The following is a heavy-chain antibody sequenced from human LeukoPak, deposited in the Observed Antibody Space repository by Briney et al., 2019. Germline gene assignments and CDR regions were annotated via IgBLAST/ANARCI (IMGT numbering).Heavy chain of an antibody. CDR1: GGTFSSYA. V-gene: IGHV1-69-2*01. Sequence: ASVKVSCKASGGTFSSYAISWVQQAPGKGLEWMGLVDPEDGETIYAEKFQGRVTITADTSTDTAYMELSSLRSEDTAVYYCATAKAVAGDFDYWGQGTLVTVSS. CDR2: VDPEDGET. CDR3: ATAKAVAGDFDY. J-gene: IGHJ4*02. D-gene: IGHD6-19*01.